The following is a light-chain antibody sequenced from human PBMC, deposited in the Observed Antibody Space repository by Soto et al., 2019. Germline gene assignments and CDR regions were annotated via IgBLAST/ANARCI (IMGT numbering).Light chain of an antibody. CDR2: KAS. CDR1: QTISSW. CDR3: QEYSSDWT. Sequence: DIQMTQSPSTLSGSVGDRVTITCRASQTISSWLAWYQQKPGKAPNLPIYKASTLESGVPSRFSGSASGTEFTLTISSLQPDDFATYYCQEYSSDWTFGQGTKVDIK. V-gene: IGKV1-5*03. J-gene: IGKJ1*01.